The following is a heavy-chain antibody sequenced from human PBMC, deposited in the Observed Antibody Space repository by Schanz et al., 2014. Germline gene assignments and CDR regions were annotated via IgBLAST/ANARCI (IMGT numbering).Heavy chain of an antibody. D-gene: IGHD1-26*01. Sequence: EVHLLESGGGLVEPGGSLRLSCATSGFSLDIFAVSWVRQAPGKGLEWVSSFNDGGVNKYYADSVKGRFTISRDNSKNTLFLQMNSLRAEDTAVYYCARDHTTESYYSAGPPIDYWGQGTLVTVSS. V-gene: IGHV3-23*01. CDR1: GFSLDIFA. CDR2: FNDGGVNK. CDR3: ARDHTTESYYSAGPPIDY. J-gene: IGHJ4*02.